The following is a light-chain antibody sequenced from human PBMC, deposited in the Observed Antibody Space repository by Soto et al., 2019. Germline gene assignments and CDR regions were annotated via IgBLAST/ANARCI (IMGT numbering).Light chain of an antibody. CDR3: QQYGSSPRT. Sequence: IVLTQSPGTLSLSPGQRATLSCRASQSISSSYLIWYQQKPGQAPRLLIYGASSRATGIPDRFSGSGSGTDFTLTIRRLEPEDFAVYYCQQYGSSPRTFGQGTKVDIK. V-gene: IGKV3-20*01. J-gene: IGKJ1*01. CDR1: QSISSSY. CDR2: GAS.